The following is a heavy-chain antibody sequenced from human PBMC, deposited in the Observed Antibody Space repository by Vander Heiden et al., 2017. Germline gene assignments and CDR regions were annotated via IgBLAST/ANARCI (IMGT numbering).Heavy chain of an antibody. CDR1: GGSISSSSYY. Sequence: QLQLQESGPGLVKPSETLSLTCTVSGGSISSSSYYWGWIRQPAGKGLEWIGSIYYSGSTYYNPSLKSRVTISVDTSKNQFSLKLSSVTAADTAVYYCARQTTMVRGVKGFDPWGQGTLVTVSS. D-gene: IGHD3-10*01. CDR3: ARQTTMVRGVKGFDP. V-gene: IGHV4-39*01. J-gene: IGHJ5*02. CDR2: IYYSGST.